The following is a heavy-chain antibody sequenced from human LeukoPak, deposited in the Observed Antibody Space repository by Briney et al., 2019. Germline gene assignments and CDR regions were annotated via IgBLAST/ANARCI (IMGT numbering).Heavy chain of an antibody. CDR1: GYTFTSYG. V-gene: IGHV1-18*01. CDR2: ISAYNGNT. Sequence: ASVKVSCKASGYTFTSYGINWVRQAPGQGLEWMGWISAYNGNTNYAQKLQGRVTMTTDTSTSTAYMELRSLRSDDTAVYYCARGSWNIAVAGTFDYWGQGTLVTVSS. J-gene: IGHJ4*02. D-gene: IGHD6-19*01. CDR3: ARGSWNIAVAGTFDY.